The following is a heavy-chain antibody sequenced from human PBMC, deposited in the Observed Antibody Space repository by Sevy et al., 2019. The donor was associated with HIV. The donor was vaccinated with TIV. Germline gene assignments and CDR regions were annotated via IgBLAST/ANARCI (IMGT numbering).Heavy chain of an antibody. Sequence: SETLSLTCAVSGGSISSSNWWSWVRQPPGKGLEWIGEIYRSGSTNYNPSLKSRVTISVDKSKNQFSLKLSSVTAADTAVYYCARVWYYYGSGSYYPYYYYYMDVWGKGTTVTVSS. J-gene: IGHJ6*03. V-gene: IGHV4-4*02. CDR1: GGSISSSNW. CDR2: IYRSGST. D-gene: IGHD3-10*01. CDR3: ARVWYYYGSGSYYPYYYYYMDV.